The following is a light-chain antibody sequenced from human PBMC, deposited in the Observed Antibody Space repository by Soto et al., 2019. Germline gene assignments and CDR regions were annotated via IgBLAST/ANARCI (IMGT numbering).Light chain of an antibody. CDR1: SSDVGAYSY. V-gene: IGLV2-14*01. CDR3: TSYTTSTTLL. Sequence: QSALTQPASVSGSPGQSITISCTGTSSDVGAYSYVSWYQQHPGKAPKLMIYEVSYRPSGVSNRFSGSKSGNTASLTISGLQPEDEADYYCTSYTTSTTLLFGGGTKLTVL. J-gene: IGLJ2*01. CDR2: EVS.